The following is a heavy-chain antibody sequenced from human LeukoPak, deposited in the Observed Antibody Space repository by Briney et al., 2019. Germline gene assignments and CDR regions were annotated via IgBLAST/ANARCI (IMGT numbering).Heavy chain of an antibody. V-gene: IGHV4-59*01. CDR2: IYYSGTT. CDR1: GGSFSGYY. J-gene: IGHJ6*03. CDR3: ARVSWFPGTSYYYMDV. Sequence: SETLSLTCAVYGGSFSGYYWSWIRQPPGKGLEWIGYIYYSGTTNYNPSPKSRVTISVDTSKNQFSLKLSSVTAADTAVYYCARVSWFPGTSYYYMDVWGKGTTVTVSS. D-gene: IGHD1-1*01.